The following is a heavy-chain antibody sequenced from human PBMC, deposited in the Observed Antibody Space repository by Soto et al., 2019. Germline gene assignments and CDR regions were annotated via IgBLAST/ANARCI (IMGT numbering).Heavy chain of an antibody. J-gene: IGHJ5*02. CDR3: ARGGGSGSYQYNWFDP. V-gene: IGHV1-18*01. D-gene: IGHD3-10*01. CDR2: INVYKGNT. CDR1: GYTFTNYG. Sequence: QVQLVQSGGEVKKPGASVKVSCKASGYTFTNYGISWVRQAPGQGLEWMGWINVYKGNTKYAQKVQGRVTITTDTSTSTAYMELRSLRSDDTAVYYWARGGGSGSYQYNWFDPWGQGTLVTVSS.